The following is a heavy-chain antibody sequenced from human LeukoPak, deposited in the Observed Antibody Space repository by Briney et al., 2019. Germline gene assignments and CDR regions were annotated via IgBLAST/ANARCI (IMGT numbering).Heavy chain of an antibody. V-gene: IGHV4-34*01. J-gene: IGHJ4*02. CDR2: INHSGST. D-gene: IGHD1-1*01. CDR1: GGSLGGYS. CDR3: AKWGIGNNWDIDDY. Sequence: SETLSLTCAVYGGSLGGYSWSWLRQPPGKGLEWIGEINHSGSTNYNPSLKSRVTISVDTSKNQFSLKLSSVTAADTAVYYCAKWGIGNNWDIDDYWGQGTLVTVSS.